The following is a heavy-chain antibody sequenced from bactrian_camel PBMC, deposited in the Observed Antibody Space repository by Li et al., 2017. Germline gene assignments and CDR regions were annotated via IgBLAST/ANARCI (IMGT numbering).Heavy chain of an antibody. D-gene: IGHD4*01. J-gene: IGHJ4*01. CDR1: GFIVNTKRC. CDR2: VRSGRSNT. Sequence: VQLVESGGGSVQAGGSLRLSCALSGFIVNTKRCVGWFRQAPGKGRDRVAGVRSGRSNTYYADSVKGRFTISQDNSKNTLYLEMTSLTPEDTALYYCAATQGLISDPLRPSMYPNWGQGTQVTVS. CDR3: AATQGLISDPLRPSMYPN. V-gene: IGHV3S59*01.